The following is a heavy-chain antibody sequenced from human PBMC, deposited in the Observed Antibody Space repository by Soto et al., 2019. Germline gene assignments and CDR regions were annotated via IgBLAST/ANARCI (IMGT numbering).Heavy chain of an antibody. D-gene: IGHD4-4*01. CDR1: GGSISSYY. V-gene: IGHV4-59*01. CDR2: IYYSGST. CDR3: ARDHSNYDMNWFDP. J-gene: IGHJ5*02. Sequence: PSETLSLTCTVSGGSISSYYWSWIRQPPGKGLEWIGYIYYSGSTNYNPSLKSRVTISVDTSKNQFSLKLSSVTAADTAVYYCARDHSNYDMNWFDPWGQGTLVTVSS.